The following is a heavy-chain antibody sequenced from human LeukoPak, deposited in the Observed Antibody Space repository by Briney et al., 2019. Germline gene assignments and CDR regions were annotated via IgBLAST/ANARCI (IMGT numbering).Heavy chain of an antibody. V-gene: IGHV1-2*02. D-gene: IGHD1-26*01. Sequence: ASVKVSCKASGYTFTGHYIHWVRQAPGQGLEWMGWIHPNTGGTKYAQKFQGRVTMTRDTSISTAYMELSWLRSDDTAVYYCARDGYSGRFDPWGQGTLVTVSS. J-gene: IGHJ5*02. CDR3: ARDGYSGRFDP. CDR1: GYTFTGHY. CDR2: IHPNTGGT.